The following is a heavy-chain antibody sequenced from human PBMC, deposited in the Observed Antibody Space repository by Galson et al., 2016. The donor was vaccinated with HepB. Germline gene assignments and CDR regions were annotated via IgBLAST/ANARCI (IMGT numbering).Heavy chain of an antibody. J-gene: IGHJ6*03. Sequence: LRLSCAASGFTFSDYYMSWIRQAPGKGLEWVSFISSSGRYTDYADSVKGRFTTSRDNAKNSLYLQMNSLRAEDTAVYYCARAGYSGYDGPYYFYYMDVWGKGPTVTVSS. V-gene: IGHV3-11*06. CDR3: ARAGYSGYDGPYYFYYMDV. D-gene: IGHD5-12*01. CDR1: GFTFSDYY. CDR2: ISSSGRYT.